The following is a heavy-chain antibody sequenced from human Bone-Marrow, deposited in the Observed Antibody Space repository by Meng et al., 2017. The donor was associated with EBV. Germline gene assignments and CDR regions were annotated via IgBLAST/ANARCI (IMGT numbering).Heavy chain of an antibody. V-gene: IGHV1-69*01. D-gene: IGHD2-21*02. Sequence: QGQLVRAGAEVKKPGPSVKVSCKASGGTFSSYAISWVRQAPGQGLEWMGGIIPIFGTANYAQKFQGRVTITADESTSTAYMELSSLRSEDTAVYYCARNLYGDGMRDYWGQGTLVTVSS. CDR1: GGTFSSYA. CDR3: ARNLYGDGMRDY. J-gene: IGHJ4*02. CDR2: IIPIFGTA.